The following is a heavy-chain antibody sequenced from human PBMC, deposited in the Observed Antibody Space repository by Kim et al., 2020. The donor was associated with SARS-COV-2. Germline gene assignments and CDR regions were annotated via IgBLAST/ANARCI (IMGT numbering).Heavy chain of an antibody. J-gene: IGHJ2*01. CDR3: ARVRIAAAGISYWYFDL. Sequence: VNGRFTVARNNAKNSMYLQMNSLRDEDTAVYYCARVRIAAAGISYWYFDLWGRGTLVTVSS. D-gene: IGHD6-13*01. V-gene: IGHV3-48*02.